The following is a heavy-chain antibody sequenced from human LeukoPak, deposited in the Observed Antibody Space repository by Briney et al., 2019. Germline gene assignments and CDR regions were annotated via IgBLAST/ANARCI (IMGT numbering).Heavy chain of an antibody. CDR2: ISSNGGST. D-gene: IGHD5-18*01. CDR3: VKDGWIQLWLRFDYFDY. Sequence: GGSLRLSCAASGFTFSSYEMNWVRQAPGKGLEYVSAISSNGGSTYYADSVKGRFTISRDNSKNTLYLQMSSLRAEDTAVYYCVKDGWIQLWLRFDYFDYWGQGTLVTVSS. V-gene: IGHV3-64D*06. CDR1: GFTFSSYE. J-gene: IGHJ4*02.